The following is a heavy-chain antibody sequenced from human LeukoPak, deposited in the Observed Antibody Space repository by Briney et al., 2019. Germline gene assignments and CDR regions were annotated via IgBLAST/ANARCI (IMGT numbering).Heavy chain of an antibody. CDR1: GFTFSSYS. CDR3: ARGSSSWYGPDY. V-gene: IGHV3-21*01. D-gene: IGHD6-13*01. CDR2: ISSSSSYI. J-gene: IGHJ4*02. Sequence: GGSLRLSCAASGFTFSSYSMNWVRQAPGKGLEWVSSISSSSSYIYYADSVKGRLTISRDNAKNSLYLQMNSLRAEDTAVYYCARGSSSWYGPDYWGQGTLVTVSS.